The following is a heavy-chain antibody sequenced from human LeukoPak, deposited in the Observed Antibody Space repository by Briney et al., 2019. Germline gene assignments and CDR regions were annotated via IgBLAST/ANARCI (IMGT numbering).Heavy chain of an antibody. D-gene: IGHD1-7*01. Sequence: GGSLRLSCAASRFIFRSYWMHWVRQAPGKGLVWVSRIHSDGSSTDYADSVRGRFTISRDNARDTLYLQMNNLRAEDTAVYYCARSKLELRLAGADYWGQGTLVTVSS. J-gene: IGHJ4*02. CDR1: RFIFRSYW. CDR3: ARSKLELRLAGADY. CDR2: IHSDGSST. V-gene: IGHV3-74*01.